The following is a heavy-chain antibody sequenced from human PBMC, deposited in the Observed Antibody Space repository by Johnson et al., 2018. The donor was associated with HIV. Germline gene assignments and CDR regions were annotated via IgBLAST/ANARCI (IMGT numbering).Heavy chain of an antibody. CDR3: AREEGTDILTRGDAFDI. V-gene: IGHV3-9*01. D-gene: IGHD3-9*01. CDR2: ISWNSGSI. Sequence: VQLVESGGGLVQPGRSLRLSCAASGFTFDDYAMHWVRQAPGKGLEWVSGISWNSGSIGYADSVKGRFTISRDNSKNTLFLQMNSLRPEETAVYYCAREEGTDILTRGDAFDIWGQGTKVTVSS. CDR1: GFTFDDYA. J-gene: IGHJ3*02.